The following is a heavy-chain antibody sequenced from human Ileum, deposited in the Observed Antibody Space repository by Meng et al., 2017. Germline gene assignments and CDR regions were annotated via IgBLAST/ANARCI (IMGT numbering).Heavy chain of an antibody. CDR2: IHAGNGNR. CDR1: GATFTSFV. Sequence: QVQLVQSWPAVKRPGASVKVSWKASGATFTSFVIHWVRQAPGQRLEWMGWIHAGNGNRKYSQKFQGRVTFTTDTSATTAYLDLSSLRSEDTAVYYCARDPSGGKFHYFDSWGQGTLVTVSS. CDR3: ARDPSGGKFHYFDS. J-gene: IGHJ4*02. V-gene: IGHV1-3*01. D-gene: IGHD2-15*01.